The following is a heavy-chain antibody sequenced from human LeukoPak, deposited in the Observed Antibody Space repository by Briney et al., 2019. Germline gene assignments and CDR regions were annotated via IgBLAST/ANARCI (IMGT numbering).Heavy chain of an antibody. CDR2: IYYSGST. J-gene: IGHJ4*02. CDR1: GGSISSYY. V-gene: IGHV4-59*08. CDR3: ARRRGPFGSGWYLFDY. Sequence: SETLSLTCTVSGGSISSYYWSWIRQPPGKGLEWIGYIYYSGSTNYNPSLKSRVTISVDTSKNQFSLKLSSVTAADTAVYYCARRRGPFGSGWYLFDYWGQGTLVTVSS. D-gene: IGHD6-19*01.